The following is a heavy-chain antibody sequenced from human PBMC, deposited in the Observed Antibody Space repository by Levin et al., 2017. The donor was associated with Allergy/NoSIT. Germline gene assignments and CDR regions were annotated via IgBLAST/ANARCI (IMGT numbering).Heavy chain of an antibody. Sequence: GGSLRLSCAASGFTFSTYWMSWVRQAPGKGLEWVANIRQDGNEKHYVDSVEGRFTISRDNAKNSLYLQVSSLGAEDTAVYYCARDLSRPIHYGLNYWGQGTLVTVSS. CDR1: GFTFSTYW. J-gene: IGHJ4*02. CDR2: IRQDGNEK. D-gene: IGHD4-17*01. V-gene: IGHV3-7*01. CDR3: ARDLSRPIHYGLNY.